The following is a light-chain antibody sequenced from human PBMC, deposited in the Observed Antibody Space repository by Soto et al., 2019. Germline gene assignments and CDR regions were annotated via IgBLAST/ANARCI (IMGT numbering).Light chain of an antibody. Sequence: ETVLTPSPGNRVLSPGERATLSCRASQSVSSSSLAWYQQRPGQAPRLLIYGTSSRATGIPDRFSGSGSGTDFTLTISRLEPEDFAVYYCQQYGNSPITFGQGTRLEIK. CDR2: GTS. CDR1: QSVSSSS. V-gene: IGKV3-20*01. CDR3: QQYGNSPIT. J-gene: IGKJ5*01.